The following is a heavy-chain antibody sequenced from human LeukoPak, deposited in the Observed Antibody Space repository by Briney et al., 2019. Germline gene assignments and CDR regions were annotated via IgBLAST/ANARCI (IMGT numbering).Heavy chain of an antibody. J-gene: IGHJ6*02. CDR1: GYTFTSYG. CDR3: ARDLTTTYYYYGTDV. D-gene: IGHD1-14*01. V-gene: IGHV1-18*01. Sequence: ASVKVSCKASGYTFTSYGISWVRQAPGQGLEWMGWISAYNGNTNYAQKLQGRVTMTTDTSTSTAYMELRSLRSDDTAVYYCARDLTTTYYYYGTDVWGQGTTVTVSS. CDR2: ISAYNGNT.